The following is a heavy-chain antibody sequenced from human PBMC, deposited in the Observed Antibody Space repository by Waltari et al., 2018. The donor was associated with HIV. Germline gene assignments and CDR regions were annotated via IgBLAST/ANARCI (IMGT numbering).Heavy chain of an antibody. CDR2: ISPIFGTA. CDR3: ARGSHSSGYYTWGYVDY. Sequence: QVQLVQSGAEVKKPGSSVKVSCKASGGTFSSYAISWVRQAPGQGLEWMGGISPIFGTANDAQEFQGRVTITADESTGTAYMGLSSLRSEDTAVYYCARGSHSSGYYTWGYVDYWGQGTLVTVSS. J-gene: IGHJ4*02. D-gene: IGHD3-22*01. CDR1: GGTFSSYA. V-gene: IGHV1-69*01.